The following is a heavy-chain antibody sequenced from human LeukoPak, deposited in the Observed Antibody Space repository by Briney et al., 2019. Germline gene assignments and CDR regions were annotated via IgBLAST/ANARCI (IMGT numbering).Heavy chain of an antibody. CDR1: GNYW. J-gene: IGHJ4*02. CDR3: AKGGKWDVTPFDY. V-gene: IGHV3-23*01. D-gene: IGHD1-26*01. Sequence: GGSLRLSCAASGNYWMHWVRQVPGKGLEWVSTISGGGGSTYYADSVKGRFTISRDNSKNTLYLQVNSLRAEDTAVYYCAKGGKWDVTPFDYWGQGTLVTVSS. CDR2: ISGGGGST.